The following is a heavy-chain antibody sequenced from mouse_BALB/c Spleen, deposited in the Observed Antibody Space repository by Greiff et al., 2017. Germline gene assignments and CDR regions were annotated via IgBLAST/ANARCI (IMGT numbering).Heavy chain of an antibody. CDR1: GFNINDTY. D-gene: IGHD4-1*01. CDR3: ARGLGPAWFAY. Sequence: VQLKQSGAELVKPGASVKLSCTASGFNINDTYMHWVKQRPEQGLEWIGRIDPANGNTKYDPKFQGKATITADTSSNTAYLQLSSLTSEDTAVYYCARGLGPAWFAYWGQGTLVTVSA. J-gene: IGHJ3*01. V-gene: IGHV14-3*02. CDR2: IDPANGNT.